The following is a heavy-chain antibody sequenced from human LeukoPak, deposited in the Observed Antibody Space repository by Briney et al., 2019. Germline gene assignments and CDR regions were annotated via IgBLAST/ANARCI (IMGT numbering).Heavy chain of an antibody. V-gene: IGHV3-21*01. CDR1: GFTFSSYS. J-gene: IGHJ4*02. Sequence: GGSLRLSCAASGFTFSSYSMNWVRQAPGKGLEWVSSISSSSSYIYYADSVKGRFTISRDNAKNSLYLQMNSLRAEDTAVYYCARIVVVTAISHFDYWGQGTLVTVSS. CDR2: ISSSSSYI. D-gene: IGHD2-21*02. CDR3: ARIVVVTAISHFDY.